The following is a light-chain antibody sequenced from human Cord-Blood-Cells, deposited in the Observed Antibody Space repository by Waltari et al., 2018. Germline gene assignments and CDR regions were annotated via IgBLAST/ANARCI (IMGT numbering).Light chain of an antibody. CDR2: DAS. V-gene: IGKV1-5*01. CDR1: QSISSW. CDR3: QQYNSYST. J-gene: IGKJ1*01. Sequence: DIQMTQSPSTLSASVGDRVTITCRASQSISSWLAWYQQKPGKAPKLLSYDASSLESGVPSRFSGSGAGTEVTLTISSLQPDDFATYYCQQYNSYSTFGQGTKVEIK.